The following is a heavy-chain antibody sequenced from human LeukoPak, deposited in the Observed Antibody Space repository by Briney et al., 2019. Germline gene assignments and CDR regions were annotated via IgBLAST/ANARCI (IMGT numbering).Heavy chain of an antibody. CDR2: MKKDGSET. D-gene: IGHD3-10*01. Sequence: TGGSLRLSCVVSGFTFSSYSMIWVRQAPGKGLQWVANMKKDGSETNYGDSVKGRFTISRDNAKNSLYLQMNSLRAEGTAVYYCGRHRSGSGTYFIDHWGQGTLVSVSS. CDR1: GFTFSSYS. CDR3: GRHRSGSGTYFIDH. V-gene: IGHV3-7*01. J-gene: IGHJ4*02.